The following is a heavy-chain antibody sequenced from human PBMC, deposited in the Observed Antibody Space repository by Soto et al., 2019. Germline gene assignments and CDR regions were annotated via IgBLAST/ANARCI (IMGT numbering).Heavy chain of an antibody. CDR1: GGSISSYY. Sequence: SETLSLTCTISGGSISSYYWSWIRQPPGKGLEWIGYIYYSGSTNYSTSLKTRLTISKDTSKNQVVLTMTNMDPVDTATYYCARMRRCEYFDYWGQGTLVTVSS. CDR2: IYYSGST. CDR3: ARMRRCEYFDY. D-gene: IGHD4-17*01. J-gene: IGHJ4*02. V-gene: IGHV4-59*01.